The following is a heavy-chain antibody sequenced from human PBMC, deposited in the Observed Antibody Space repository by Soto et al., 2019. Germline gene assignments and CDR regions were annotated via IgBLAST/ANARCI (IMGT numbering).Heavy chain of an antibody. J-gene: IGHJ4*02. CDR1: GYTFTSYG. D-gene: IGHD3-9*01. Sequence: QVQLVQSGAEVKKPGASVKVSCKASGYTFTSYGISWVRQAPGQGLEWMGWISAYNGNTNYAQKLQGRVTMTTDTSTSTAYMELRSLRSDDTAVYYCARVKMGYDILTPEVFDYWGQGTLVTVSS. V-gene: IGHV1-18*01. CDR3: ARVKMGYDILTPEVFDY. CDR2: ISAYNGNT.